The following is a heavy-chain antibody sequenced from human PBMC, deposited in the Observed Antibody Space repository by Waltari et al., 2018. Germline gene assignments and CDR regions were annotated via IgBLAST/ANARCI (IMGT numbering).Heavy chain of an antibody. CDR2: IKEDGSDK. J-gene: IGHJ4*02. V-gene: IGHV3-7*01. CDR1: GFTFRRHW. CDR3: ATWRWGQSEFDY. D-gene: IGHD7-27*01. Sequence: EAQLVESGGKLVQPGGYLRLSCVASGFTFRRHWMSWVRQAPGRGLGWVATIKEDGSDKHYVDSVRGRVTISRDNANDSLYLQMNSLRAEDTAVYYCATWRWGQSEFDYWGQGTLVTVSS.